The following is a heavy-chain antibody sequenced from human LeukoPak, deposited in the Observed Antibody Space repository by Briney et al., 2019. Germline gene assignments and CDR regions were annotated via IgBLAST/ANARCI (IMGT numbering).Heavy chain of an antibody. Sequence: SETLSLTCTVSGGSISSSSYYWGWIRQPPGKGLEWIGSIYYSGSTYYNPSLKSRVTISVDTSKNQFSLKLSSVTAADTAVYYCASLPGHSSSWDLYWGQGTLVTVSS. CDR1: GGSISSSSYY. CDR2: IYYSGST. D-gene: IGHD6-13*01. CDR3: ASLPGHSSSWDLY. V-gene: IGHV4-39*01. J-gene: IGHJ4*02.